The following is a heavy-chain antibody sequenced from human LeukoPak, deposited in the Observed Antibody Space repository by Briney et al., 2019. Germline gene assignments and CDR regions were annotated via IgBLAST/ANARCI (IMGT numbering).Heavy chain of an antibody. Sequence: PSETLSLTCTVSGGSISSYYWSWIRQPPGKGLEWIGYIYYSGSTNYNPSLKSRVTISVDTSKNQFSLKLSSVTAADTAVYYCAREVKSSGWYRAHFDYWGQGTLVTVSS. CDR1: GGSISSYY. CDR2: IYYSGST. V-gene: IGHV4-59*01. D-gene: IGHD6-19*01. CDR3: AREVKSSGWYRAHFDY. J-gene: IGHJ4*02.